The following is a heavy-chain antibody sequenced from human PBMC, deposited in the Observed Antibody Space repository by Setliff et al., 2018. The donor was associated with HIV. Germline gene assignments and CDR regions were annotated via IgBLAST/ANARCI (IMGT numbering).Heavy chain of an antibody. CDR3: ARGGLVDSSGYYYRSGGAFDI. D-gene: IGHD3-22*01. Sequence: GASVKVSCKASGYTFTGYYMHWVRQAPGQGLEWMGWINPNSGGTNYAQKFQGWVTMTRDTSISTAYMELSRLRSDDTAVYYCARGGLVDSSGYYYRSGGAFDIWGQGTMVTVSS. CDR2: INPNSGGT. CDR1: GYTFTGYY. J-gene: IGHJ3*02. V-gene: IGHV1-2*04.